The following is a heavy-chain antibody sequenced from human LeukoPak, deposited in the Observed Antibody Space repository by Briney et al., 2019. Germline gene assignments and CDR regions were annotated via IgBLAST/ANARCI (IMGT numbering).Heavy chain of an antibody. J-gene: IGHJ4*02. Sequence: GSSVKVSCKASGGTFNSYAISWVRQAPGQGLEWMGWISAYNGNTSYAQKLQGRVTMTTDTSTSTAYMELRSLRSDDTAVYYCARDTIVGAFDYWGQGTLVTVSS. CDR1: GGTFNSYA. CDR2: ISAYNGNT. V-gene: IGHV1-18*01. D-gene: IGHD1-26*01. CDR3: ARDTIVGAFDY.